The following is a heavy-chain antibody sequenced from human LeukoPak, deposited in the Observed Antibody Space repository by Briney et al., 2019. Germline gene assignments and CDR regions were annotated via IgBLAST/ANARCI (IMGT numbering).Heavy chain of an antibody. Sequence: ASVKVSCKASGYTFTTYYLHWVRQAPGQGLEWMGLINPSGGSTSYAQKFQGRVTMTRDTSTSTVYTESSSLRSEDTAVYYCARVVRDGVGSYHFDNWGQGTLVTVSS. CDR3: ARVVRDGVGSYHFDN. CDR1: GYTFTTYY. D-gene: IGHD3-10*01. CDR2: INPSGGST. V-gene: IGHV1-46*01. J-gene: IGHJ4*02.